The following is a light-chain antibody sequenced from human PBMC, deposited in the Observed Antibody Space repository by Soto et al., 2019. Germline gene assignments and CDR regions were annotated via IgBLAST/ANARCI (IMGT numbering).Light chain of an antibody. V-gene: IGKV3-15*01. CDR2: GAS. CDR1: QSVSSN. J-gene: IGKJ1*01. Sequence: EIVMTQSPATLSVSPGERATLSCRASQSVSSNLAWYQQNPGQAPRLLIYGASTRATGIPARFSGSGSGTEFTLTLSSMQSEDFAVYYCQQYNNWSPWMFGQGTKVEIK. CDR3: QQYNNWSPWM.